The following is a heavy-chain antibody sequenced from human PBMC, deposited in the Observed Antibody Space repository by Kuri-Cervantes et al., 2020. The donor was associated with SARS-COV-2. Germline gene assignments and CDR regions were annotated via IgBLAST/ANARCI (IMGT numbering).Heavy chain of an antibody. CDR2: ISSSGSTI. CDR3: ARAFIHYYYYMDV. V-gene: IGHV3-11*04. D-gene: IGHD3-16*02. CDR1: GFTFSDYY. Sequence: GGSLRLSCAASGFTFSDYYMSWIRQAPGKGLEWVSYISSSGSTIYYADSVKGRFTISRDNAKNSLYLQMNSLRAEDTAVYYCARAFIHYYYYMDVWGKGTTVTVSS. J-gene: IGHJ6*03.